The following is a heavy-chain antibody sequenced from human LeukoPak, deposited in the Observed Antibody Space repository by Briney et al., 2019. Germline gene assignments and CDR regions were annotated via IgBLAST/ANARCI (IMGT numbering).Heavy chain of an antibody. CDR3: ARDYYYDSSGYPTHFDY. Sequence: AASVKVSCKASGYTFTSYDINWVRQATGQGLEWMGWMNPNSGNTGYAQKFQGRVTITRNTSISTVYMELSSLRSEDTAVYYCARDYYYDSSGYPTHFDYWGQGTLVTVSS. CDR1: GYTFTSYD. V-gene: IGHV1-8*03. J-gene: IGHJ4*02. D-gene: IGHD3-22*01. CDR2: MNPNSGNT.